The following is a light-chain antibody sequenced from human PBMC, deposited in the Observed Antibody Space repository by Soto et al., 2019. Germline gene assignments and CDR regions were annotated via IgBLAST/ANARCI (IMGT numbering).Light chain of an antibody. CDR3: AAWDDSLSAVV. CDR2: SNN. CDR1: SSDVGAYNF. V-gene: IGLV1-47*02. Sequence: QSALTQPASVSGSPGQSITISCTGTSSDVGAYNFVSWYQQLPGTAPKLLIYSNNQRPSGVPDRFSGSKSGTSASLAISGLRSEDEADYYCAAWDDSLSAVVFGGGTKLTVL. J-gene: IGLJ2*01.